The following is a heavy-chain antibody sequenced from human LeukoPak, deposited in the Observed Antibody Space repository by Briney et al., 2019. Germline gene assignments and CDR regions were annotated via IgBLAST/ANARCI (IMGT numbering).Heavy chain of an antibody. CDR3: ARDQVVVVPAARHYYYYMDV. V-gene: IGHV4-61*02. CDR2: IYTSGST. D-gene: IGHD2-2*01. CDR1: GGSISSGSYY. Sequence: PSQTLSLTCTVSGGSISSGSYYWSWIRQPAGKGLEWIGRIYTSGSTNYNPSLKSRVTTSVDTSKNQFSLKLSSVTAADTAVYYCARDQVVVVPAARHYYYYMDVWGKGTTVTVSS. J-gene: IGHJ6*03.